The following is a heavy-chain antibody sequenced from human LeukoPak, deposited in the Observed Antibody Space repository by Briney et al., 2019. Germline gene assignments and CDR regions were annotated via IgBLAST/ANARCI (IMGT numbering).Heavy chain of an antibody. V-gene: IGHV3-23*01. CDR2: ISGSGDRT. CDR1: GFTFSSYG. CDR3: AKAAYGSESYYDPFDY. J-gene: IGHJ4*02. D-gene: IGHD3-10*01. Sequence: GGSLRLSCAASGFTFSSYGMSWVRQAPGKGLEWVSVISGSGDRTYYADSVKGRFTTSRDNSKNTLYLQMNSLRAEDTAVYYCAKAAYGSESYYDPFDYWGQGTLVTVSS.